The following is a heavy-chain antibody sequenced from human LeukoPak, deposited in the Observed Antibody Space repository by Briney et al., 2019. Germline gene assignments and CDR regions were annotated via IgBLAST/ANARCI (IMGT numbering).Heavy chain of an antibody. D-gene: IGHD3-10*01. CDR2: IKQDGSEE. CDR1: GFTFSSCW. CDR3: ARDIIGGSSY. Sequence: GGSLRLSCAASGFTFSSCWMTWVRQAPGKGLEWVANIKQDGSEEYYVDSVKGRFTISRDNAKNSLYLQMNSLRAEDTAVYYCARDIIGGSSYWGQGTLVTVSS. J-gene: IGHJ4*02. V-gene: IGHV3-7*01.